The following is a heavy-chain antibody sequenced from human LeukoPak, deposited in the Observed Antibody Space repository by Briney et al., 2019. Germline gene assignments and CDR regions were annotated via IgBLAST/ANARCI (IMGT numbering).Heavy chain of an antibody. CDR2: IYYSGST. J-gene: IGHJ4*02. CDR3: ARRRAYYFDY. V-gene: IGHV4-59*08. CDR1: GGSIGSYY. Sequence: PSETLSPTCTVSGGSIGSYYWSWIRQPPGKGLEWIGYIYYSGSTNYNPSLKSRVTISVDTSKNQFSLKLSSVTAADTAVYYCARRRAYYFDYWGQGTLVTVSS.